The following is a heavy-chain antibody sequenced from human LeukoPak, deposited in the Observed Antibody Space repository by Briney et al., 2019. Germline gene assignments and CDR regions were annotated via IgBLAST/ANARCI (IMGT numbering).Heavy chain of an antibody. CDR1: GGSIGSYY. CDR3: ARAPYYYDSSGYYYNV. D-gene: IGHD3-22*01. CDR2: IYYSGST. J-gene: IGHJ6*04. V-gene: IGHV4-59*08. Sequence: SETLSLTCTVSGGSIGSYYWSWIRQPPGKGLEWIGYIYYSGSTNYNPSLKSRVTISVDTSKNQFSLKLSSVTAADTAVYYCARAPYYYDSSGYYYNVWGKGTTVTVSS.